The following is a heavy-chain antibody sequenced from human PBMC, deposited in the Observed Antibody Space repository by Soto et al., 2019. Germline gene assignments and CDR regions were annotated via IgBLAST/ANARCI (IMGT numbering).Heavy chain of an antibody. Sequence: QVQLQESGPGLVKPSETLSLTCTVSDDSSSNYKWSWIRQPPGRRLEWIGYIDSNGGTSYNPSLQSRVTISIATPTKQFFLKLSSVTAADTAVYYCVRQGFGRLHGLVDVWGQGTTVTVSS. CDR3: VRQGFGRLHGLVDV. V-gene: IGHV4-59*08. CDR1: DDSSSNYK. D-gene: IGHD3-10*01. J-gene: IGHJ6*02. CDR2: IDSNGGT.